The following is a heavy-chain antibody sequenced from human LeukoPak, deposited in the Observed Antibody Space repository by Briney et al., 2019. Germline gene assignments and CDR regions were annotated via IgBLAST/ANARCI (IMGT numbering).Heavy chain of an antibody. Sequence: GGSLRLSCAASGFTVSRNYMSWVRQAPGRGLEWVSVIYSGGTTYYADSVKGRFTISRDISKNTLYLQMNSLTAEDTAVYFCARGGYSYCSQYYFDYWGQGTLVTVFS. J-gene: IGHJ4*02. D-gene: IGHD3-16*02. CDR2: IYSGGTT. CDR1: GFTVSRNY. V-gene: IGHV3-53*01. CDR3: ARGGYSYCSQYYFDY.